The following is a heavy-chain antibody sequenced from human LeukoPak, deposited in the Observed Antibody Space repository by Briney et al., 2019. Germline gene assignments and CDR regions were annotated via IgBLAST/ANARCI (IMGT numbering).Heavy chain of an antibody. CDR2: INSDGSTT. Sequence: GGSLRLSCAASGFTFSSDWMHWVRQAPGKGLVWVSRINSDGSTTTYAHSVKGRFTISRDNAKNTLYLQMNSLRAEDTAVYYCARDGIAATSFDHWGQGTLVTVSS. D-gene: IGHD6-25*01. CDR3: ARDGIAATSFDH. J-gene: IGHJ4*02. CDR1: GFTFSSDW. V-gene: IGHV3-74*01.